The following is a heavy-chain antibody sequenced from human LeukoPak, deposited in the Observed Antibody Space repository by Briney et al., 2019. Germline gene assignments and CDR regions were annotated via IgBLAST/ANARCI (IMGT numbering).Heavy chain of an antibody. J-gene: IGHJ4*02. D-gene: IGHD2-15*01. CDR1: GFTFGDYY. CDR2: ISSSSRSI. V-gene: IGHV3-11*01. CDR3: ARRNIAATYYFDY. Sequence: GGSLRLSCAASGFTFGDYYMNWIRQAPGRGLEWLSDISSSSRSIHYADSVKGRFTISRDNAKNSLFLQMNSLRAEDTANYYCARRNIAATYYFDYWGQGTLVTVSS.